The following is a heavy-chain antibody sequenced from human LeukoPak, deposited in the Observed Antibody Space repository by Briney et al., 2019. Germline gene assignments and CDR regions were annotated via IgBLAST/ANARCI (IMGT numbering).Heavy chain of an antibody. CDR3: AREDSGSYAGSCSPLN. J-gene: IGHJ4*02. V-gene: IGHV4-4*02. CDR1: GGSISSSNW. Sequence: SGTLSLTCAVSGGSISSSNWWSWVRQPPGKGLEWIGEIYHSGSTNYNPSLKSRVTISVDKSKNQFSLKLSSVTAADTAVYYCAREDSGSYAGSCSPLNWGQGTLVTVSS. D-gene: IGHD1-26*01. CDR2: IYHSGST.